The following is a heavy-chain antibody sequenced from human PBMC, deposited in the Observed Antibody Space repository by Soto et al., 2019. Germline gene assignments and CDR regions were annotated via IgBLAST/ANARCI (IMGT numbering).Heavy chain of an antibody. D-gene: IGHD6-6*01. J-gene: IGHJ4*02. CDR3: ARFYGSSAS. CDR1: GYTFSSYA. V-gene: IGHV1-3*01. CDR2: INAGNGNS. Sequence: QVQLVQSGAEVKKPGASVKVSCKASGYTFSSYAIHWVRQAPGQGLEWMGWINAGNGNSEYSQKFQGRVTITRDTSARTVYLELSSLRLEDTGVVFWARFYGSSASWGQGSLLTVSS.